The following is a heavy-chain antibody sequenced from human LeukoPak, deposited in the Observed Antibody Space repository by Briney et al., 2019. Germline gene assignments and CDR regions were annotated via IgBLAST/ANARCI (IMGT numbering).Heavy chain of an antibody. D-gene: IGHD2-2*01. Sequence: PSETLSLTCAVYGGSFSGYYWSWIRQPPGKGLEWIGEINHSGSTNYNPSLKSRVTISVDTSKNQFSLKLSSVTAADTAVYYCARGKVPAAIDPWGQGTLVTVSS. CDR1: GGSFSGYY. V-gene: IGHV4-34*01. CDR2: INHSGST. CDR3: ARGKVPAAIDP. J-gene: IGHJ5*02.